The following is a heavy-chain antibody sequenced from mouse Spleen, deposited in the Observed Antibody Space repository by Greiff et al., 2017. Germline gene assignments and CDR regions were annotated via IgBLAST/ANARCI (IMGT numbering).Heavy chain of an antibody. D-gene: IGHD2-1*01. CDR2: IYPYNGGT. J-gene: IGHJ2*01. CDR3: ARDGNYFYYFDY. V-gene: IGHV1S29*02. CDR1: GYTFTDYN. Sequence: EVKLMESGPELVKPGASVKISCKASGYTFTDYNMHWVKQSHGKSLEWIGYIYPYNGGTGYNQKFKSKATLTVDNSSSTAYMELRSLTSEDSAVYYCARDGNYFYYFDYWGQGTTLTVSS.